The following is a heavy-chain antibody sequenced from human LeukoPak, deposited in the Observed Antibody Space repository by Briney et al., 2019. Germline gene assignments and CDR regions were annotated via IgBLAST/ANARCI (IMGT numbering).Heavy chain of an antibody. CDR1: GFTFSSYG. D-gene: IGHD2-2*01. V-gene: IGHV3-23*01. Sequence: GGSLRLPCAASGFTFSSYGMRWVRQPPGKGREGGSVISGTGRITYYADSVKGRFSISRDNSKNTLYLQMHRLRAGHTAISYCAKRGFCTSTSCLHYFDHGGQGALVTVSS. CDR2: ISGTGRIT. J-gene: IGHJ4*02. CDR3: AKRGFCTSTSCLHYFDH.